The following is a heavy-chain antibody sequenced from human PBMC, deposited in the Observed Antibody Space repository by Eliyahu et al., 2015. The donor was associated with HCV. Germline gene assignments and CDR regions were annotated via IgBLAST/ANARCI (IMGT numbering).Heavy chain of an antibody. CDR3: ARIDGAAMVFPQYYFDY. CDR2: ISWNSGSI. Sequence: EVQLVESGGGLVQPGRSLXLSCAASGFPFDXXAMHWVRQAPGKGLEWVSGISWNSGSIGYADSVKGRFTISRDNAKNSLYLQMNSLRAEDTALYYCARIDGAAMVFPQYYFDYWGQGTLVTVSS. V-gene: IGHV3-9*01. J-gene: IGHJ4*02. D-gene: IGHD5-18*01. CDR1: GFPFDXXA.